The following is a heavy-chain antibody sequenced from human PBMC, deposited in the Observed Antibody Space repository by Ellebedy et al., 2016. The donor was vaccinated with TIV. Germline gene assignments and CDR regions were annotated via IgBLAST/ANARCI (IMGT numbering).Heavy chain of an antibody. V-gene: IGHV3-21*01. CDR3: ARDADSGYVTGVNWFDP. J-gene: IGHJ5*02. CDR1: GFTFSSYS. CDR2: ISSTGGYI. Sequence: GESLKISCAASGFTFSSYSMNWVRQAPGKGLEWVSSISSTGGYIYYADSMKGRFTISRDNAKNSLYLQMNSLRAEDTAVYYCARDADSGYVTGVNWFDPWGQGTLVTVSS. D-gene: IGHD5-12*01.